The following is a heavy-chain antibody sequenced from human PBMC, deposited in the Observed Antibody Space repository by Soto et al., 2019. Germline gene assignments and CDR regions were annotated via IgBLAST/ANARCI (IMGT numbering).Heavy chain of an antibody. Sequence: GGSLRLSCAASGFTFSSYSMNWVRQAPGKGLEWVSYISSSSSTIYYADSVKGRFTISRDNAKNSLYLQMNSLRDEDTAVYYCARDYCSSTSCSFDYWGQGTLVTVSS. CDR3: ARDYCSSTSCSFDY. CDR2: ISSSSSTI. CDR1: GFTFSSYS. V-gene: IGHV3-48*02. D-gene: IGHD2-2*01. J-gene: IGHJ4*02.